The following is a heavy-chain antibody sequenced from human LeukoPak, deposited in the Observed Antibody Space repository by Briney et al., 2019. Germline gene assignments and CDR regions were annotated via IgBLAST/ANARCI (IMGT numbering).Heavy chain of an antibody. CDR3: AKGDG. D-gene: IGHD2-21*01. J-gene: IGHJ4*02. Sequence: GGSLRLSRAASGFIFTNFGIHWVRQAPGKGLEWVAYIRNDRTKDGCNECYADSVKGRFTISRDNSKNTVYLQMNSLRLEDTAIYYCAKGDGWGQGTLVTVSS. CDR2: IRNDRTKDGCNE. CDR1: GFIFTNFG. V-gene: IGHV3-30*02.